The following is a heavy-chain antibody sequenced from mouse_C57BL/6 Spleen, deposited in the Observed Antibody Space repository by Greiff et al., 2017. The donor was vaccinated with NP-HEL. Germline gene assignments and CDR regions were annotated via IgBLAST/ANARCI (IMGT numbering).Heavy chain of an antibody. Sequence: QVQLQQPGAELVKPGASVKLSCKASGYTFTSYWMHWVKQRPGQGLEWIGMIHPNSGSTNYNEKFKSKATLTVDKSSSTAYMQLSSLTSEDSAVYYCARSEFITTVVATDYWGQGTTLTVSS. CDR2: IHPNSGST. CDR1: GYTFTSYW. D-gene: IGHD1-1*01. CDR3: ARSEFITTVVATDY. V-gene: IGHV1-64*01. J-gene: IGHJ2*01.